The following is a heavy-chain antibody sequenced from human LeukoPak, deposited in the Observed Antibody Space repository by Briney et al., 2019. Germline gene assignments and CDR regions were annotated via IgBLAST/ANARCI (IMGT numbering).Heavy chain of an antibody. D-gene: IGHD6-19*01. J-gene: IGHJ4*02. CDR1: GGSISSYY. Sequence: SETLSLTCTVSGGSISSYYWSWIRQPPGKGLEWIGFIYYSGSTNYNPSLKSRVTISVDTSKNQFSLKLSSVTAADTAAYYCARDRALGPGIAVAGTWGPGTLVTVSS. V-gene: IGHV4-59*12. CDR3: ARDRALGPGIAVAGT. CDR2: IYYSGST.